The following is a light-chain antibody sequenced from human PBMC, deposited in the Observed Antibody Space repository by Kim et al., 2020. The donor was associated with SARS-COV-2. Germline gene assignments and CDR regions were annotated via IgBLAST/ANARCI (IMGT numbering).Light chain of an antibody. CDR3: QTWGTGVI. CDR1: SGHSNYA. Sequence: QLVLTQSPSASASLGASVKLTCTLSSGHSNYAITWHQQQPEKGPRYLMKINSDGSHSKGDEIPDRFSGSSSGAERYLIISSLQSEDEADYYCQTWGTGVIFGGGTQLTVL. V-gene: IGLV4-69*01. J-gene: IGLJ2*01. CDR2: INSDGSH.